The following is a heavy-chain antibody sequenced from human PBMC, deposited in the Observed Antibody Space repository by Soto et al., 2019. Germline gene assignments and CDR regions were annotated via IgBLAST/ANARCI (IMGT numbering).Heavy chain of an antibody. CDR2: INWNGGST. CDR3: ASGIVGATTYGMDV. J-gene: IGHJ6*02. Sequence: EVQLVESGGGVVRPGGSLRLPCAASGFTFDDYGLSWVRQAPGKGLEWVSGINWNGGSTRYADSVKGRFTISRDNAKNSLYLQMNSLRAEDTALYYCASGIVGATTYGMDVWGQGTTVTVSS. V-gene: IGHV3-20*04. CDR1: GFTFDDYG. D-gene: IGHD1-26*01.